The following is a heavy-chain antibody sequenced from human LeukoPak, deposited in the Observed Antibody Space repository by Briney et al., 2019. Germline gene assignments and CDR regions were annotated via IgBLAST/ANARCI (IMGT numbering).Heavy chain of an antibody. J-gene: IGHJ4*02. V-gene: IGHV1-69*13. CDR2: INPIFGTT. D-gene: IGHD6-19*01. CDR1: GGTFSSYG. Sequence: ASVKVSCKASGGTFSSYGISWVRQAPGQGLEWMGGINPIFGTTNYAQKFQGRVTMTGDESTSTTYMELSSLRSEDTAVYYCARGVEYSSGWYFPFEYWGQGTLVTVSS. CDR3: ARGVEYSSGWYFPFEY.